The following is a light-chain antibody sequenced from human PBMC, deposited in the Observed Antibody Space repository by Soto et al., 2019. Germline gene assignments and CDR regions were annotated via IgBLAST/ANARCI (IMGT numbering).Light chain of an antibody. CDR3: QHRSNWPLT. CDR2: DAS. V-gene: IGKV3-11*01. J-gene: IGKJ4*01. Sequence: EIVLTQSPATLSLSPGERATLSCRASQSVSRYLAWFQQKPGQAPRLLIYDASNRATGIPARFSGSGSGTDFTLTISSLEPEDFAIYYCQHRSNWPLTFGGGTKVDIK. CDR1: QSVSRY.